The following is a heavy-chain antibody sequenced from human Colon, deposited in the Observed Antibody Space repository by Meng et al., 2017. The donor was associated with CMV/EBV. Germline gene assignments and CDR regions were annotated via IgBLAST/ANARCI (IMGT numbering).Heavy chain of an antibody. D-gene: IGHD1-26*01. CDR1: GYTFASYD. V-gene: IGHV1-8*01. CDR2: MTPISGNT. Sequence: ASVKVSCKTSGYTFASYDINWVRQATGQGLEWMGWMTPISGNTGYAEKFQGRVTMTEDTSTDTAYMELSSLRSEDTAVYYCVGELPGNNWFDPWGQGTLVTVSS. J-gene: IGHJ5*02. CDR3: VGELPGNNWFDP.